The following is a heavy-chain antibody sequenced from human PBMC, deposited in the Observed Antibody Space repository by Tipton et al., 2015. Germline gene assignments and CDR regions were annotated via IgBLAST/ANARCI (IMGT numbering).Heavy chain of an antibody. Sequence: TLSLTCTVSGGSVCNGNFYWTWIRQPPGKSLEWIGHLYYCGNTNYSPSLKSRVTISVGTPKNQFSLELNSVTAADTAVYYCARTGGVHSSGWEVHWGQGTLVSVSS. CDR2: LYYCGNT. D-gene: IGHD6-19*01. CDR3: ARTGGVHSSGWEVH. V-gene: IGHV4-61*01. J-gene: IGHJ4*02. CDR1: GGSVCNGNFY.